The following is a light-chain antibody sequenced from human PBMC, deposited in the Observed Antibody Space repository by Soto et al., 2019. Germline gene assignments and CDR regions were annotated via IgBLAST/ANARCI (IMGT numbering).Light chain of an antibody. V-gene: IGLV1-44*01. J-gene: IGLJ1*01. CDR3: AAWDDSLNAL. Sequence: QPVVTQPPSLSATPGQRVNISCSGSFSNIGDNAVNWYQQLPGAAPKLLIYLNDQRPSGVPDRFSGSKSGTSAFLAISGLQSEDEADYYCAAWDDSLNALFGTGTKLTVL. CDR2: LND. CDR1: FSNIGDNA.